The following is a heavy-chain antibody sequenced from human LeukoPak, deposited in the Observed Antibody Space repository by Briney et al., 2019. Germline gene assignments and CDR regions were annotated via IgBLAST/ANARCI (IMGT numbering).Heavy chain of an antibody. CDR2: IYYSGNT. CDR3: ARVRYCSTNRCYDREFDN. V-gene: IGHV4-59*01. Sequence: PSETLSLTCTVSGCSISNYYWSWIRQPPGKGLEWIGYIYYSGNTNYNPTPKSRVTISVDTSKNQFSLKLNSVTAADTAVYYCARVRYCSTNRCYDREFDNWGQGTLVTVSS. J-gene: IGHJ4*02. CDR1: GCSISNYY. D-gene: IGHD2-2*01.